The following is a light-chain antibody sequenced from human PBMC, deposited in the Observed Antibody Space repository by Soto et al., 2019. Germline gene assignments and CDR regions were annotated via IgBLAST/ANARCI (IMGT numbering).Light chain of an antibody. J-gene: IGKJ1*01. CDR2: LAS. CDR3: MQALQTPWT. CDR1: QSLLHTNGYNY. V-gene: IGKV2-28*01. Sequence: DIVMTQSPLSLPVTPGEPASISCRSSQSLLHTNGYNYLDWYLQKPGQSPQLLIYLASSRASGVPDRFSGSGSGTDFTLKISKVEAEDVGVFYCMQALQTPWTFGQGTKVEIK.